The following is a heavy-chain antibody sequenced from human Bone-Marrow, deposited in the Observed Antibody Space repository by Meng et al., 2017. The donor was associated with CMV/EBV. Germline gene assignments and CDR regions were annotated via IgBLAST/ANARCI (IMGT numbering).Heavy chain of an antibody. CDR2: ISGSGSTI. CDR3: ATSITIFGVPS. V-gene: IGHV3-11*04. CDR1: GFTFSDYY. Sequence: GESLKISCAASGFTFSDYYMSWIRQAPGKGLEWVSYISGSGSTIYYADSVKGRFTISRDNAKNSLYLQMNSLRAEDTAVYYCATSITIFGVPSWGHGALVTVSS. J-gene: IGHJ5*01. D-gene: IGHD3-3*01.